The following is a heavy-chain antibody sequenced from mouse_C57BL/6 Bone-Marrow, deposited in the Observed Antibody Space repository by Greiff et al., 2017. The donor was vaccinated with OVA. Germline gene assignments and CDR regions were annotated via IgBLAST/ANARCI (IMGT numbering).Heavy chain of an antibody. Sequence: QVQLQQSGAELARPGASVKLSCKASGYTFTSYGISWVKQRTGQGLEWIGEIYPRSGNTYYNEKFKGKATLTADKSSSTAYMELRILPSEDSAVXFCSRWNYYCSCYDYWGPGTTLTVSS. CDR1: GYTFTSYG. CDR3: SRWNYYCSCYDY. V-gene: IGHV1-81*01. D-gene: IGHD1-1*01. J-gene: IGHJ2*01. CDR2: IYPRSGNT.